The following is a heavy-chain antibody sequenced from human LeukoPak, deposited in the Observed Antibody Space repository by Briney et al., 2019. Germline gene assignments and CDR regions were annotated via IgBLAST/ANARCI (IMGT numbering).Heavy chain of an antibody. V-gene: IGHV1-69*01. CDR2: IIPIFGTA. J-gene: IGHJ4*02. D-gene: IGHD3-10*01. CDR1: GGTFSSYA. Sequence: SVKVSCKASGGTFSSYAISWVRQAPGQGLEWMGGIIPIFGTANYAQKFQGRVTITADESMSTAYMELSSLRSEDTAVYYCARAKGPYYYGSGPYYFDYWGQGTLVTVSS. CDR3: ARAKGPYYYGSGPYYFDY.